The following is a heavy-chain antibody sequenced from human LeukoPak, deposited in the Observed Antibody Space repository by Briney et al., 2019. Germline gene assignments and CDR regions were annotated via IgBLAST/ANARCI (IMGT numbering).Heavy chain of an antibody. D-gene: IGHD5-24*01. J-gene: IGHJ4*02. CDR3: TTRRRRDGLTGDGY. V-gene: IGHV3-15*01. CDR2: IKRKSDGGTT. CDR1: GFSFSYAN. Sequence: PGGSLRLSCVASGFSFSYANMNWVRQAPGAGLEWIGLIKRKSDGGTTDYAAPVQGRFTISRDDSKDSLYLQMNSLKIEDTAVYYCTTRRRRDGLTGDGYWGQGTLVTVS.